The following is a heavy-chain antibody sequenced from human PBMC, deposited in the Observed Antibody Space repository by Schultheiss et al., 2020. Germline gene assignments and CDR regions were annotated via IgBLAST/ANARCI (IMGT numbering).Heavy chain of an antibody. Sequence: GGSLRLSCAASGFTFSTYGMNWVRQAPGKGLEWVSSMTSSGPYMYYAGSVKGRFTISRDNAMNSLYLQMNSLSAEDTAVYYCARENSINTGVDVWGQGTTVNGYS. V-gene: IGHV3-21*01. CDR3: ARENSINTGVDV. CDR1: GFTFSTYG. D-gene: IGHD5-18*01. CDR2: MTSSGPYM. J-gene: IGHJ6*02.